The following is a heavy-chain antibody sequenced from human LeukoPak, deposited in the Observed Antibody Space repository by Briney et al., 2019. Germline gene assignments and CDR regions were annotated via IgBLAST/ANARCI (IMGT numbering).Heavy chain of an antibody. CDR3: ARGSWNDPKVHSDY. Sequence: GASVKVSCKASGYTFSSYSITWVRQAPGQGLEWMGWISTFNGNTNYAQKFQGRVTLTTDTSTNTAYMDLRSLRFDDTAVYYCARGSWNDPKVHSDYWGQGTLVTVSS. CDR1: GYTFSSYS. J-gene: IGHJ4*02. V-gene: IGHV1-18*01. D-gene: IGHD1-1*01. CDR2: ISTFNGNT.